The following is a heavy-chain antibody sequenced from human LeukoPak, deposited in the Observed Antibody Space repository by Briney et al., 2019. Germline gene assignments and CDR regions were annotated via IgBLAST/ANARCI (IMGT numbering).Heavy chain of an antibody. J-gene: IGHJ4*02. V-gene: IGHV4-4*07. CDR2: IYTSGST. CDR1: GGSISSYY. D-gene: IGHD2-2*01. CDR3: ARETWYCSSTSCSYPFDY. Sequence: SETLSLTCTVSGGSISSYYWSWIRQPAGKGLEWIGRIYTSGSTNYNPSLKSRVTVSADTSKNQFSLKLSSVTAADTAVYYCARETWYCSSTSCSYPFDYWGQGTLVTVSS.